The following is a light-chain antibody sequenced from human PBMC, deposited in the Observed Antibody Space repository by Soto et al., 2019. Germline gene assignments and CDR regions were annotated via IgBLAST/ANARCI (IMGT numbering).Light chain of an antibody. Sequence: DIVMTQSPDSLAVSLGERATINCKSSQSVLHSSDNKNYLVWYQQNPGQPPKLLIYWASTRASGVPDRFSGSGSVTDFTLTISSLQAEDVTVYYCQQYYSSPPTFGQGTKLEIK. J-gene: IGKJ2*01. CDR1: QSVLHSSDNKNY. CDR3: QQYYSSPPT. CDR2: WAS. V-gene: IGKV4-1*01.